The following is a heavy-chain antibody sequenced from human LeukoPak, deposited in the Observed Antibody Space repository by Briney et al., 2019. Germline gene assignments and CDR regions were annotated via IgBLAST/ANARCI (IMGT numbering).Heavy chain of an antibody. CDR1: GASISDYY. Sequence: SETLSLTCTASGASISDYYWSWVRQPPGKGLEWIGYIFDSVNTHYNASLRSRVTISLETSKNHFSMKLSSVTAADTAVYYCARHRGGGTPDFDYWGQGTLVTVSS. D-gene: IGHD4-23*01. CDR2: IFDSVNT. J-gene: IGHJ4*02. CDR3: ARHRGGGTPDFDY. V-gene: IGHV4-59*08.